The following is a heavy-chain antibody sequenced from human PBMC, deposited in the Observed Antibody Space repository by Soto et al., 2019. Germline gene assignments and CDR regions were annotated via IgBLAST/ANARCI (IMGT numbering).Heavy chain of an antibody. V-gene: IGHV4-31*03. CDR1: GGSIRSGGYY. CDR2: IYYSGST. CDR3: ARDRLMATAGTARHYFGLDV. Sequence: SETLSLTCTVSGGSIRSGGYYWSWVRQSPRRGLEWIGNIYYSGSTYYNPSLKSRLTISVDTSKNQFSLNLSSVTAADTAVYYCARDRLMATAGTARHYFGLDVWGQGTTVTVSS. D-gene: IGHD5-18*01. J-gene: IGHJ6*02.